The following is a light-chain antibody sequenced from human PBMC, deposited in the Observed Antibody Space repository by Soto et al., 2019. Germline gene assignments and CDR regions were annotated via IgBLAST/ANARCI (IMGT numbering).Light chain of an antibody. V-gene: IGLV2-14*01. J-gene: IGLJ2*01. CDR1: SSDVGGYKY. CDR3: SSYSSSSNRI. CDR2: EVS. Sequence: QSVLTQPASVSGSPGQSITIACTGTSSDVGGYKYVSWYQQHPGKAPKLLIYEVSNRPSGVSNRFSGSKSGNTASLTISGLPAEDEADYYCSSYSSSSNRIFG.